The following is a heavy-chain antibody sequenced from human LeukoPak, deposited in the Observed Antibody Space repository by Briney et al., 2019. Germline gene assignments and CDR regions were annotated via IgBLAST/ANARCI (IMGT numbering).Heavy chain of an antibody. CDR3: ARGRYSYQT. D-gene: IGHD5-18*01. CDR2: INHSGST. J-gene: IGHJ4*02. V-gene: IGHV4-34*01. CDR1: GGSISGYY. Sequence: SETLSLTCTVSGGSISGYYWSWIRQPPGKGLEWIGEINHSGSTNYNPSLKSRVTISVDTSKNQFSLKLSSVTAADTAVYYCARGRYSYQTWGQGTLVTVSS.